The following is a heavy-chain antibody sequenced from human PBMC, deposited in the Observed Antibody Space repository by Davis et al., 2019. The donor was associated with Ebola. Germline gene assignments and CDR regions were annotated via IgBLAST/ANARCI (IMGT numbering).Heavy chain of an antibody. CDR1: GGSFSGYY. V-gene: IGHV4-34*01. CDR2: INHSGST. CDR3: ARVHKYSSSWYISWFDP. Sequence: PGGSLRLSCAVYGGSFSGYYWSWIRQPPGKGLEWIGEINHSGSTNYNPSLKSRVTISVDTSKNQFSLKLSSVTAADTAVYYCARVHKYSSSWYISWFDPWGQGTLVTVSS. D-gene: IGHD6-13*01. J-gene: IGHJ5*02.